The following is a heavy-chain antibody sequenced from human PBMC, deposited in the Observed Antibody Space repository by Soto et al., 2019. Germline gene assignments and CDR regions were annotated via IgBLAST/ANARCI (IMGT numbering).Heavy chain of an antibody. CDR3: ERQIPTYSRPPYYFDY. J-gene: IGHJ4*01. V-gene: IGHV4-31*03. CDR2: IYYSGST. D-gene: IGHD6-13*01. Sequence: QVQLQESGPGLVKPSQTLSLTCTVSGGYISSGGYYWSWIRQHPGQGLEWIGYIYYSGSTYYNPSLKSRLTSSQDTSKNQFSLKLRSVTAADTAVYYCERQIPTYSRPPYYFDYWGPGTLVTVSS. CDR1: GGYISSGGYY.